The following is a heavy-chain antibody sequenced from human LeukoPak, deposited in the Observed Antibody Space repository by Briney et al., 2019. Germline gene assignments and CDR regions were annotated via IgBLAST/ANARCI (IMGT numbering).Heavy chain of an antibody. CDR3: AKDAQRGFDYSNSLES. D-gene: IGHD4-11*01. J-gene: IGHJ5*01. CDR1: GFTYSHYG. V-gene: IGHV3-33*06. CDR2: IWSDGTEK. Sequence: GGSLTLSCAASGFTYSHYGMHWVRQVPGKGLEWVAVIWSDGTEKYYGDAVKGRFTISRDNSMKTLYLLMNSLRGDDTAVYYCAKDAQRGFDYSNSLESWGQGTLVTVSS.